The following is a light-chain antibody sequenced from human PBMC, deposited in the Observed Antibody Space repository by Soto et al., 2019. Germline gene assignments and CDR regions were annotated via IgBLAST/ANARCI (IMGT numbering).Light chain of an antibody. V-gene: IGKV3-20*01. CDR2: GAS. CDR1: QSVSNNY. CDR3: HQYGSSGT. J-gene: IGKJ1*01. Sequence: EIVWKHSPGTVCLSPGERATLSCRASQSVSNNYLAWYQQKPGQAPRLLIYGASNRATGIPDRFSGSGSGTDFTLTISRLEPEDFAVYYCHQYGSSGTFGQGTKVDIK.